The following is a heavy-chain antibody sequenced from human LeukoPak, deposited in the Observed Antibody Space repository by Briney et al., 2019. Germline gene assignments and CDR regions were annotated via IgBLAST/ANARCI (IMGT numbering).Heavy chain of an antibody. V-gene: IGHV3-9*01. CDR3: AKSIGSVDGYYFDY. Sequence: GGSLRLSCAASGFTFDDYAMHWVRQAPGKGLGWVSGISWNSGSIGYADSVKGRFTISRDNAKNSLYLQMNSLRAEDTALYYCAKSIGSVDGYYFDYWGQGTLVTVSS. CDR2: ISWNSGSI. J-gene: IGHJ4*02. CDR1: GFTFDDYA. D-gene: IGHD5-12*01.